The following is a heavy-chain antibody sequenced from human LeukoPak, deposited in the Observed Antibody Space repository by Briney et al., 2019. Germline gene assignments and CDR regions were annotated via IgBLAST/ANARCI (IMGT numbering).Heavy chain of an antibody. Sequence: PGGSLRLSCAASGFTFSSYAMSWVRQAPGKGLEWVSAISGSGGSTYYADSVKGRFTISRDNSKDTLYLQMNSLRAEDTAVYYCAKDRGGIVVVPAAILSDWGQGTLVTVSS. CDR1: GFTFSSYA. J-gene: IGHJ1*01. V-gene: IGHV3-23*01. CDR3: AKDRGGIVVVPAAILSD. D-gene: IGHD2-2*01. CDR2: ISGSGGST.